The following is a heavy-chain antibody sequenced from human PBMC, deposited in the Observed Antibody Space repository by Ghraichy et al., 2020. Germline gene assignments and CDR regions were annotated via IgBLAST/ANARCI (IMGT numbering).Heavy chain of an antibody. CDR1: GFIFTNYW. CDR3: VRDSDPPRRAGGFVDALDV. J-gene: IGHJ3*01. Sequence: GGSLRLSCAASGFIFTNYWMTWVRQAPGKGLEWVANIKQDGSVKYYVDSVKGRFTFSRDNAKNSVYLQMNSLRAEDTAVYYCVRDSDPPRRAGGFVDALDVWGQGTMVTVSA. V-gene: IGHV3-7*03. CDR2: IKQDGSVK. D-gene: IGHD3-10*01.